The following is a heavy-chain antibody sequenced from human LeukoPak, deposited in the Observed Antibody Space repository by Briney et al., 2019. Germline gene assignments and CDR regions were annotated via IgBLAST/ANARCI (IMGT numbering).Heavy chain of an antibody. J-gene: IGHJ4*02. CDR1: GGSLTVHY. D-gene: IGHD4-17*01. Sequence: SETLSLTCSVSGGSLTVHYWRSVRQPPGKGLEWIAHIYSSGTTTYNPSLKSRVTISLDTSKSQISLKVTSVTAADTAVYYCTVHLAVGSYPLDSWGQGTLVTVSS. CDR3: TVHLAVGSYPLDS. CDR2: IYSSGTT. V-gene: IGHV4-59*08.